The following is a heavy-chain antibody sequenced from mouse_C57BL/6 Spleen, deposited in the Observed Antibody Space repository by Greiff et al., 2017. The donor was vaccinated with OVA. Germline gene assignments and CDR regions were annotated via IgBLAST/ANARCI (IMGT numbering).Heavy chain of an antibody. CDR3: ARSYYYGSSSWYFDV. V-gene: IGHV1-50*01. CDR2: IDPSDSYT. J-gene: IGHJ1*03. Sequence: QVQLQQPGAELVKPGASVKLSCKASGYTFTSYWTQWVKQRPGQGLEWIGEIDPSDSYTNYNQKFKGKATLTVDTSSSTAYMQLSSLTSEDSAVYYCARSYYYGSSSWYFDVWGTGTTVTVSS. CDR1: GYTFTSYW. D-gene: IGHD1-1*01.